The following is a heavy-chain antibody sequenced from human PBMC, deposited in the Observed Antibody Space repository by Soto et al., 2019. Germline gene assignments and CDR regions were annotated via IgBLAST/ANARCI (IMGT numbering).Heavy chain of an antibody. J-gene: IGHJ4*02. V-gene: IGHV1-58*01. D-gene: IGHD3-22*01. CDR1: GFTFTGSS. CDR2: ITVGSGNT. Sequence: GASVKVSCKAFGFTFTGSSVQWVRQARGQRLEWIGWITVGSGNTNYAQKFQERVTITRDMSTSTAYMELSNLRSEDTAVYYCAAGDSSGYYGGWGQGTQVTVSS. CDR3: AAGDSSGYYGG.